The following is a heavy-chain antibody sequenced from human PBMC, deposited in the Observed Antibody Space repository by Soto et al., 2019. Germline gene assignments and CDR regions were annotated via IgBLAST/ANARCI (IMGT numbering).Heavy chain of an antibody. CDR1: GFILSDHY. CDR3: TRGAAEKQKWESYYYGLDV. J-gene: IGHJ6*02. Sequence: GGSLRLSCAASGFILSDHYMDWVRQGPGKGLEWVGRTRNKANGYTTEYAASVRGRFTISRDDSGNSMYLQMNSLKIDDTAVYYCTRGAAEKQKWESYYYGLDVWGLGTTVTVYS. V-gene: IGHV3-72*01. D-gene: IGHD3-16*01. CDR2: TRNKANGYTT.